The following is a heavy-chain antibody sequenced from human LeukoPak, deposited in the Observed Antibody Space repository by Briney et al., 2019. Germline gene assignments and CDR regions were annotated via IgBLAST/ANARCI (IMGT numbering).Heavy chain of an antibody. CDR2: MNPNSGNT. Sequence: GASVKVSCKASGYTFTSYDINWVRQAPGQGLEWMGWMNPNSGNTGYAQKFQGRVTMTRNTSISTAYMELSSLRSEDTAVYYCARGGFSSTGAYYYYGMDVWGQGTTVTVSS. D-gene: IGHD2-2*01. V-gene: IGHV1-8*01. CDR3: ARGGFSSTGAYYYYGMDV. J-gene: IGHJ6*02. CDR1: GYTFTSYD.